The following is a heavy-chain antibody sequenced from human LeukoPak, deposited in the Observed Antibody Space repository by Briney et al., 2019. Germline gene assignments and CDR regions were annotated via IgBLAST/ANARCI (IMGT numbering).Heavy chain of an antibody. J-gene: IGHJ4*02. D-gene: IGHD2-21*01. CDR3: VTNIYD. CDR2: INPNSGGT. CDR1: LCTYIWCY. Sequence: ASVNVSCLSSLCTYIWCYMDELRQAPGQGLEWMGWINPNSGGTKYAQKLQGRVTMTRDTSISTAYMELSRLRSDDTAVYYWVTNIYDWRQGTLVTVSS. V-gene: IGHV1-2*02.